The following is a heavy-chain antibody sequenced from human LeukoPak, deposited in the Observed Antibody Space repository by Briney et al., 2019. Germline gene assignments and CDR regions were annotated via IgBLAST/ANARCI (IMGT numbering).Heavy chain of an antibody. CDR2: INHSGST. CDR3: ARHALGYSGYDYPYDY. V-gene: IGHV4-34*01. D-gene: IGHD5-12*01. J-gene: IGHJ4*02. CDR1: GGSFSGYY. Sequence: SETLSLTCAVYGGSFSGYYWSWIRQPPGKGLEWLGEINHSGSTNYNPSLKCRVTISVDTSKNQFSLKLSSVTAADTAVYYCARHALGYSGYDYPYDYWGQGTLVTVSS.